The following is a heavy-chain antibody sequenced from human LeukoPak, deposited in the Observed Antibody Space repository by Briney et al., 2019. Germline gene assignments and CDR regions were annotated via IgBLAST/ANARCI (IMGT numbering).Heavy chain of an antibody. CDR2: IKQDGSEK. CDR1: GFTFSLYW. V-gene: IGHV3-7*03. Sequence: GGSLRLSCAASGFTFSLYWMNWVRRAPGKGLEWVANIKQDGSEKNYVDSVKGRFTISRDNAKNSLYLQMNNLRVEDTAMYYCAGGTGFIIKEWGQGTLVTVSS. CDR3: AGGTGFIIKE. J-gene: IGHJ4*02. D-gene: IGHD3-9*01.